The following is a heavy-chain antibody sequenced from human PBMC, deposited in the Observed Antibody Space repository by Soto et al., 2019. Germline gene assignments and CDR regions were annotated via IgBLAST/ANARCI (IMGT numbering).Heavy chain of an antibody. Sequence: VQLLQSGGGLVQPGGSLRLSCAASGFIFSSNVLSWVRQAPGKGLEWVSAIGGGGSTYYAGSVKGRFTISRDNSKNTLYLQMDSLRAEDTAVYYCAKESSSGTTLDYWGQGTPVTVSS. CDR1: GFIFSSNV. V-gene: IGHV3-23*01. J-gene: IGHJ4*02. CDR2: IGGGGST. D-gene: IGHD6-25*01. CDR3: AKESSSGTTLDY.